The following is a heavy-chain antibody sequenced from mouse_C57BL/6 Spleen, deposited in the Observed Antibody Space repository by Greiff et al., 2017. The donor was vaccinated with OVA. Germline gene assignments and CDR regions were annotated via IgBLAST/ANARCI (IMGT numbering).Heavy chain of an antibody. J-gene: IGHJ1*03. CDR1: GYSITSGYD. V-gene: IGHV3-1*01. CDR2: ISYSGSP. Sequence: EVKLQESGPGMVKPSQSLSLTCTVTGYSITSGYDWHWIRHFPGNKLEWMGYISYSGSPNYNPSLKSRISITHDTSKNHFFLKLNSVTTEDTATYYCSRDHYSNWYFDVWGTGTTVTVSS. D-gene: IGHD2-5*01. CDR3: SRDHYSNWYFDV.